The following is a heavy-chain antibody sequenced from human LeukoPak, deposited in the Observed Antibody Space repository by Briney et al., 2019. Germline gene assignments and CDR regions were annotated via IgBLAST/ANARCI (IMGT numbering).Heavy chain of an antibody. D-gene: IGHD3-9*01. V-gene: IGHV7-4-1*02. CDR1: GYTFTNYA. J-gene: IGHJ4*02. CDR3: ARGDWLHDY. CDR2: INTNAGNP. Sequence: ASVKVSCKASGYTFTNYAMNWVRQAPGQGLEWMGWINTNAGNPTYAQGFTGRFVFSLDTSVSTAYLQITSLKAEDTAVYYCARGDWLHDYWGQGTLVTVSS.